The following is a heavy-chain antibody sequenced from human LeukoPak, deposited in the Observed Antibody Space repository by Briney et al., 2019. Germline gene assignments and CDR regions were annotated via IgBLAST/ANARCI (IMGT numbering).Heavy chain of an antibody. J-gene: IGHJ4*02. Sequence: GASVKVSCKASGYTFTSYGISWVRQAPGQGLEWMGTIIPIVGIANYAQKFQGRVTITADKSTSTAYMELSSLRSEDTAVYYCARDGEMATIYFDYWGQGTLVTVSS. CDR2: IIPIVGIA. V-gene: IGHV1-69*04. CDR3: ARDGEMATIYFDY. D-gene: IGHD5-24*01. CDR1: GYTFTSYG.